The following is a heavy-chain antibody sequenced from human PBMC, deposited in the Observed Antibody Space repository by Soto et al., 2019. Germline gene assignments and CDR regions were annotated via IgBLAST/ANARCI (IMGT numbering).Heavy chain of an antibody. CDR1: GFTFSSYA. CDR3: ANSPTERMIDTGAGY. J-gene: IGHJ4*02. V-gene: IGHV3-23*01. CDR2: ISGSGGST. Sequence: GGSLRLSCAASGFTFSSYAISWVRQAPGKGLEWVSAISGSGGSTYYADSAKGRFTISRDNSKNTLYLQMNSLRAEDTAVYYCANSPTERMIDTGAGYWGQGTLVTVS. D-gene: IGHD3-22*01.